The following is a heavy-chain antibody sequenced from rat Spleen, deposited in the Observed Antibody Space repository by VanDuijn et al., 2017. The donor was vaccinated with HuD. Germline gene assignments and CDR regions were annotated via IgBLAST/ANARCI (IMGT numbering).Heavy chain of an antibody. Sequence: EVQLVESDGGLVQPGRSLKLSCAASGFTFSDYYMAWVRPAPGKGLAWGSSINTDGGNTYYPDSVKGRFPISRDNAENTVYLQMNSLRSEDTATYYCAKGTIAAIWDYWGQGVMVTVSS. CDR3: AKGTIAAIWDY. V-gene: IGHV5-58*01. D-gene: IGHD1-2*01. J-gene: IGHJ2*01. CDR1: GFTFSDYY. CDR2: INTDGGNT.